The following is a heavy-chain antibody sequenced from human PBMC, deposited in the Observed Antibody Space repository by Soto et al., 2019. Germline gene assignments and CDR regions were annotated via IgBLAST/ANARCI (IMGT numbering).Heavy chain of an antibody. CDR3: ARDSGGMDV. V-gene: IGHV1-3*01. CDR1: GYTFTSYA. Sequence: QVQLVQSGAEVKKPGASVKISFKASGYTFTSYALHWVRQAPGQRLEWMGWINAGNGNTKYSKKFQGRVTITRDTSASTAYMELSSLGSEDTAVYYCARDSGGMDVWGQGTTVTVSS. CDR2: INAGNGNT. J-gene: IGHJ6*02.